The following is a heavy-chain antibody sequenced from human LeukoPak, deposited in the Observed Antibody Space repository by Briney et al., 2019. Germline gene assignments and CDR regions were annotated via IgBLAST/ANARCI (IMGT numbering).Heavy chain of an antibody. J-gene: IGHJ4*02. V-gene: IGHV3-21*06. CDR1: GFTFSSYT. D-gene: IGHD5-12*01. CDR3: ARDFMGESGYAGY. Sequence: GGSLRLSCAASGFTFSSYTMSWVRQAPGKGLEWISSISPTGVYVYYADSLKGRSTISRDGAKNSLFLQMNSLSAEDTAMYYCARDFMGESGYAGYWGQGTLVTVSS. CDR2: ISPTGVYV.